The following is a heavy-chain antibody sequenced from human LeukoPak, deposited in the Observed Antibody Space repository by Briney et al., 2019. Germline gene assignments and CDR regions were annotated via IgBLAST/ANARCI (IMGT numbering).Heavy chain of an antibody. CDR1: GYTFTSYY. V-gene: IGHV1-46*03. J-gene: IGHJ5*02. D-gene: IGHD3-10*01. CDR3: ARDVLLWFGEEDWFDT. CDR2: INPSGGST. Sequence: ASVKVSCKASGYTFTSYYMHWVRQAPGQGREWMGIINPSGGSTSYAQKFQGRVTMTRDTSTSTVYMELSSLRSEGAAVYYCARDVLLWFGEEDWFDTWGRGTLVTVSS.